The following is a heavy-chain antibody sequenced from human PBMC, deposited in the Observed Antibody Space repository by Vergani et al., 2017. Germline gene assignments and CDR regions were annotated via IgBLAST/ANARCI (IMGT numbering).Heavy chain of an antibody. V-gene: IGHV3-15*01. D-gene: IGHD6-19*01. CDR3: TTLDLIALSAMFDY. Sequence: EVQLVESGGDFVQPGRSLRLSCAASGLRFKDAWMAWVRQTPGQGLEWVGHIKTKDHDDATDYSAAVKGRFIILRDDSTSTIYLQMNRLKTEDTGVYYCTTLDLIALSAMFDYWGRGTLVSDSS. J-gene: IGHJ4*02. CDR2: IKTKDHDDAT. CDR1: GLRFKDAW.